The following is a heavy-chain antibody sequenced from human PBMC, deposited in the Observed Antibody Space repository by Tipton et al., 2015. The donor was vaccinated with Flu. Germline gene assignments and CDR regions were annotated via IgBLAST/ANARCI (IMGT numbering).Heavy chain of an antibody. CDR1: GFTFTTFG. J-gene: IGHJ6*03. Sequence: SLRLSCAASGFTFTTFGMHWVRQAPGKGLEWVSFIWYDGTKTYYADSVKGRFTISRDDSGNTLYLQMNSLTVEDTAVYFCARDGPEWNYFAYMDVWGKGIKVTVTS. D-gene: IGHD3-3*01. CDR3: ARDGPEWNYFAYMDV. V-gene: IGHV3-33*01. CDR2: IWYDGTKT.